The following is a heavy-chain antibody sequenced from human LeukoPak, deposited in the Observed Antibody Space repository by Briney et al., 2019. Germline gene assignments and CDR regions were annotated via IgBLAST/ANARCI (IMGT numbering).Heavy chain of an antibody. CDR2: MNPNSGNT. CDR1: GYTFTSYD. Sequence: ASVKLSCKASGYTFTSYDINWVRQATGQGLEWMGWMNPNSGNTGYAQKSQGRVTMTRNTSISTAYMELSSLRSEDTAVYYCALRGYSYGSPYYYYYYMDVWGKGTTVTVSS. CDR3: ALRGYSYGSPYYYYYYMDV. J-gene: IGHJ6*03. V-gene: IGHV1-8*01. D-gene: IGHD5-18*01.